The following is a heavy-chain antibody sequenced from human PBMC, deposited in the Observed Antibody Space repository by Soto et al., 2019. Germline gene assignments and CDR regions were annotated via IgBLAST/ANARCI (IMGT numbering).Heavy chain of an antibody. J-gene: IGHJ4*02. CDR3: AKDFSLGAFDY. CDR2: LSGSGDSI. Sequence: PGGSLRLSCAASGFTFSSYAMDWVRQAPGKGLEWVSGLSGSGDSINYAASVKGRFTISRDNSKNTLYLQMNSLRAEDTAIYYCAKDFSLGAFDYWGQGALVTVSS. D-gene: IGHD1-26*01. CDR1: GFTFSSYA. V-gene: IGHV3-23*01.